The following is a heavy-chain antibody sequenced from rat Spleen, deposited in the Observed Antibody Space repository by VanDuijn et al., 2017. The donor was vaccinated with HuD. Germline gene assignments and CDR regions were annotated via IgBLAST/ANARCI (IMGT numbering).Heavy chain of an antibody. D-gene: IGHD3-1*01. J-gene: IGHJ2*01. CDR3: ARQRTLYYFDY. Sequence: VKLVESGGGLVQPGRSLKLSCAASGFNFNDYWMGWVRQAPGKGLEWIARIRTTSNNYASYYADSVKGRFTISRDDSKGMVYLQMDSLRSEDTATYYCARQRTLYYFDYWGQGVMVPVSS. V-gene: IGHV10-5*01. CDR1: GFNFNDYW. CDR2: IRTTSNNYAS.